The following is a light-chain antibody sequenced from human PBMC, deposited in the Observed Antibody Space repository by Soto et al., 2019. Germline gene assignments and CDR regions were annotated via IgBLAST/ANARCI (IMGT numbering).Light chain of an antibody. CDR1: QSIRSTY. V-gene: IGKV3-20*01. J-gene: IGKJ2*01. CDR2: HAS. Sequence: EIVLTQSPGSLSLSPGERATLSCRASQSIRSTYVAWYQQKPGHAPRLLIFHASNRATGIPDRFSGSGSGTDFTLTISRLEPEDSAVYYCQQYGSLLYTFGQGTKVEIK. CDR3: QQYGSLLYT.